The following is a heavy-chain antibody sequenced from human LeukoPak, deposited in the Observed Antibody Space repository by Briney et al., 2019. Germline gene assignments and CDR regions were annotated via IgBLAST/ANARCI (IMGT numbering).Heavy chain of an antibody. Sequence: GGSLRLSCAASGFTFSSYGMHWVRQAPGKGLEWVAVISYDGSNKYYADSVKGRFTISRDNSKNTLYLQMNSLRAEDTAVYYCARGLGVSWFDPWGQGTLVTVSS. V-gene: IGHV3-30*03. D-gene: IGHD3-16*01. J-gene: IGHJ5*02. CDR1: GFTFSSYG. CDR2: ISYDGSNK. CDR3: ARGLGVSWFDP.